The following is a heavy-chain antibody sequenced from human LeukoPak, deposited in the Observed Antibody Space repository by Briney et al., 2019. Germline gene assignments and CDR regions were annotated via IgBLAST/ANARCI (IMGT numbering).Heavy chain of an antibody. D-gene: IGHD3-10*01. CDR2: ITSDGGTS. CDR3: VKDLAGSGDY. J-gene: IGHJ4*02. Sequence: PGGSLRLSCSASGFILSSSAMHWVRQAPGNGLEYVSSITSDGGTSNYADSVRGRFTVSRDNSKDTLYLQMTSLRPEDTAVYYCVKDLAGSGDYWGQGTLVTVSS. CDR1: GFILSSSA. V-gene: IGHV3-64D*06.